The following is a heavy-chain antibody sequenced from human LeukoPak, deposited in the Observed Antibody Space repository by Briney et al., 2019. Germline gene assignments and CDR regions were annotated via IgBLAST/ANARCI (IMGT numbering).Heavy chain of an antibody. CDR3: ARDLSMTTLTHVSDY. V-gene: IGHV3-21*01. CDR2: ISSSSSYI. CDR1: GFTFSSYS. J-gene: IGHJ4*02. Sequence: PGGSLRLSCAPAGFTFSSYSMNWVREAPGKVLEWVSSISSSSSYIYYADSVKGRFTISRDNAKNSMYLQMNSLRAEDTAVYYCARDLSMTTLTHVSDYWGQGTLVTVSS. D-gene: IGHD4-17*01.